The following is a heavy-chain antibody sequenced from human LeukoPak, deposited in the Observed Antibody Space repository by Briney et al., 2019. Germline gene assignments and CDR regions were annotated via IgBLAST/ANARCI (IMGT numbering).Heavy chain of an antibody. CDR3: ARGSPYSGSYSTVDY. J-gene: IGHJ4*02. D-gene: IGHD1-26*01. Sequence: GGSLRLSCAASGFTVSSNYMSWVRQAPGKGLEWVSVIYSGGSTYYADSVKGRFTISRDNSKNTLYLQMNSLRAEDTAVYYCARGSPYSGSYSTVDYWGQGTLVTVSS. CDR2: IYSGGST. CDR1: GFTVSSNY. V-gene: IGHV3-53*01.